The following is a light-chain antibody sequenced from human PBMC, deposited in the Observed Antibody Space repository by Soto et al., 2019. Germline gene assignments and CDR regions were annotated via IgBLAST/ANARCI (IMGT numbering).Light chain of an antibody. CDR3: SSYSTTNILV. J-gene: IGLJ1*01. Sequence: QSALTQPASVSGSPGQSVTISCTGASSDVGAYEHVSWYQQHPGRAPKLILYDVNNRPSGVSNHFSGSKSGNTASLVISWLQANDEADYYCSSYSTTNILVFGSGTKLTVL. V-gene: IGLV2-14*03. CDR2: DVN. CDR1: SSDVGAYEH.